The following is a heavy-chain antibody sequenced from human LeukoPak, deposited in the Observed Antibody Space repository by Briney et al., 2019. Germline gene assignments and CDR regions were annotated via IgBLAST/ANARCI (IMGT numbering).Heavy chain of an antibody. J-gene: IGHJ6*03. CDR1: GYTFTSYY. D-gene: IGHD3-10*01. CDR3: ARAEPSSWVTYYYGSGRDTPGYYYYMDV. CDR2: INPSGGST. V-gene: IGHV1-46*01. Sequence: ASVKVSCKASGYTFTSYYMHWVRQAPGQGLEWMGIINPSGGSTSYAQKFQGRVTITADESTSIAYMELSSLRSEDTAVYYCARAEPSSWVTYYYGSGRDTPGYYYYMDVWGKGTTVTISS.